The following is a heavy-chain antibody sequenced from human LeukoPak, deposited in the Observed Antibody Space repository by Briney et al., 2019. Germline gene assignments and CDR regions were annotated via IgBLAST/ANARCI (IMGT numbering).Heavy chain of an antibody. V-gene: IGHV3-48*02. J-gene: IGHJ4*02. CDR2: INSRSDTI. CDR3: ARDSAPITMVVEVPAGFDY. CDR1: GFTFRTSS. D-gene: IGHD3-22*01. Sequence: GGSLRLSCEASGFTFRTSSMNWVRQAPGRGLEWVSYINSRSDTIYYADSVKGRSTISRDNAKNSLYLQMNSLRDDDTAMYYCARDSAPITMVVEVPAGFDYWGQGTQVTVSS.